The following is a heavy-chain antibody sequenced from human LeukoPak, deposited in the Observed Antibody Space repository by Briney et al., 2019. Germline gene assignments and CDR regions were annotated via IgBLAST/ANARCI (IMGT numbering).Heavy chain of an antibody. J-gene: IGHJ6*02. CDR1: GGSFSGYY. Sequence: SETLSLTCAVYGGSFSGYYWSWIRQPPGKGLEWIGEINHSGSTNYNPSLKSRVTISVDTSKNQFSLKLSSVTAADTAVYYCARGQLMRKAYYYYGMDVWGQGTTVTVSS. V-gene: IGHV4-34*01. D-gene: IGHD1-1*01. CDR3: ARGQLMRKAYYYYGMDV. CDR2: INHSGST.